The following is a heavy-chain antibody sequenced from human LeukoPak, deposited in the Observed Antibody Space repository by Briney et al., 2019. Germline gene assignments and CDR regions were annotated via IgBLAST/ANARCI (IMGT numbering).Heavy chain of an antibody. J-gene: IGHJ4*02. CDR1: GYSFTNYW. CDR3: ARTDYYDSSGYYGLPDY. Sequence: GESLKISCKGSGYSFTNYWISWVRQMPGKGLEWMGRIDPSDSYTNYSPSFQGHVTISADKSISTAYLQWSSLKASDTAMYYCARTDYYDSSGYYGLPDYWGQGTLVTVSS. CDR2: IDPSDSYT. D-gene: IGHD3-22*01. V-gene: IGHV5-10-1*01.